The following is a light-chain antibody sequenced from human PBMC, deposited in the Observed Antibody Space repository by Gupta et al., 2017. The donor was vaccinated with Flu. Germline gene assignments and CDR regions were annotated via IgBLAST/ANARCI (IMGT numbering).Light chain of an antibody. CDR2: GAS. CDR3: QQYGSSRT. J-gene: IGKJ1*01. Sequence: GERATLSCRASQSVSSSYLAWYQQKPGQAPRLLIYGASSRATGIPDRFSGSGSGTDFTLTISRLEPEDFAVYYCQQYGSSRTFGQGTKVEIK. V-gene: IGKV3-20*01. CDR1: QSVSSSY.